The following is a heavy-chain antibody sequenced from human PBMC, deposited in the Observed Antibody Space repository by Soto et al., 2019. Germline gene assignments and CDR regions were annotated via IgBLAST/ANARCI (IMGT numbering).Heavy chain of an antibody. D-gene: IGHD2-2*02. CDR1: GGTFSSYA. J-gene: IGHJ6*02. Sequence: ASVKVSCKASGGTFSSYAMSWVRQAPGQGLEGMGGIIPIFGTANYAQKFQGRVTITADESTSTAYMELSSLRSEDTAVYYCAMAYCSSTSCYTDYYYGMDVWGQGTTVTV. CDR2: IIPIFGTA. V-gene: IGHV1-69*13. CDR3: AMAYCSSTSCYTDYYYGMDV.